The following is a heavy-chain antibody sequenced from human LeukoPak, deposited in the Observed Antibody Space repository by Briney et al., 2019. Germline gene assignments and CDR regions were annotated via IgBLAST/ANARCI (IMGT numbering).Heavy chain of an antibody. Sequence: PGGPLRLSCAASGFSVSSDLMGWVRQTPGEGLEWVSVLNRENILYSIDTVMGRFTTSRDPSRNILYLQMHSLRPEDTAQYYCARHRDYWGLGTLVTVSS. J-gene: IGHJ4*02. CDR3: ARHRDY. V-gene: IGHV3-66*02. CDR2: LNRENIL. CDR1: GFSVSSDL.